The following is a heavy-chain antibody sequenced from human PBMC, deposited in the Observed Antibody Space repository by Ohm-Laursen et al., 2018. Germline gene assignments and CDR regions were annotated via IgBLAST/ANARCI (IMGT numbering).Heavy chain of an antibody. V-gene: IGHV3-7*01. J-gene: IGHJ4*02. CDR3: ARDPVRGLTDY. Sequence: SLRLSCTASGFTFSNYWMSWVRQAPGKGLEWVANIKLDGSEKNYVDSVKGRFTISRDNAKNSLYLQMNSLRAEDTAVYHCARDPVRGLTDYWGQGTLVTVSS. CDR1: GFTFSNYW. CDR2: IKLDGSEK. D-gene: IGHD3-16*01.